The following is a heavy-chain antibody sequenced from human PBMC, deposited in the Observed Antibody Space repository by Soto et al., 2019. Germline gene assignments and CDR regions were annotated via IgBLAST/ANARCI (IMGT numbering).Heavy chain of an antibody. CDR2: IIPIFGTT. D-gene: IGHD6-13*01. Sequence: GASVKVSCEASGGTFSSYAISWVRQAPGQGHEWMGGIIPIFGTTNYAQKFQDRVTITADESTSTAYMEVSSLRSEDTAVYYCARSSSWYLGIGYFYGMDVWGQGTTVTVSS. CDR1: GGTFSSYA. J-gene: IGHJ6*02. CDR3: ARSSSWYLGIGYFYGMDV. V-gene: IGHV1-69*01.